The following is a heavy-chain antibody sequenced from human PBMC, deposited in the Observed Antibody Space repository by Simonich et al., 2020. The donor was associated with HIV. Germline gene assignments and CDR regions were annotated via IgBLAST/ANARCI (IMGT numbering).Heavy chain of an antibody. V-gene: IGHV4-34*01. D-gene: IGHD1-7*01. CDR2: INHGGRT. CDR1: GGSFSGYY. Sequence: QVQLHQWGAGLLKSSETLSLTCAVYGGSFSGYYWNWIRQPPGKGLEWIAEINHGGRTNYNPSLKSRVTILLDTSNNQFSLKLASVTATDTALYYCARSPSENWDYYFDYWSQGTLVTVSS. CDR3: ARSPSENWDYYFDY. J-gene: IGHJ4*02.